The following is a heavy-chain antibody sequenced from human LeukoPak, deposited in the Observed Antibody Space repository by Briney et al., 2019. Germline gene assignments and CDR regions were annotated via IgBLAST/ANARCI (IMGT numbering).Heavy chain of an antibody. Sequence: GGSLRLSCAASGFTFDDYTMHWVRHAPGKGLEWVSLISWDGGSTYYADSVKGRFTISRDNSKNSLYLQMNSLRTEDTALYYCAKDISAGYCSGGSCGYFDYWGQGTLVTVSS. CDR3: AKDISAGYCSGGSCGYFDY. D-gene: IGHD2-15*01. CDR2: ISWDGGST. CDR1: GFTFDDYT. V-gene: IGHV3-43*01. J-gene: IGHJ4*02.